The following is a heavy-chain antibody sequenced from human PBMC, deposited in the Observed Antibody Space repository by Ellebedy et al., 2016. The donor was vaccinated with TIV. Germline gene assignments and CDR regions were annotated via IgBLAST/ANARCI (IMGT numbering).Heavy chain of an antibody. J-gene: IGHJ4*02. CDR3: ARICFGGVGYPGSYYEDAFDY. Sequence: SGPTLVXPTQTLTLTCTFSGFSLSTSGMCVSWIRQPPGKALEWLARIDWDDDKYYSTSLKTRLTISKDTSKNQVVLTMTNMDPVDTATYYCARICFGGVGYPGSYYEDAFDYWGQGTLVTVSS. V-gene: IGHV2-70*11. D-gene: IGHD1-26*01. CDR2: IDWDDDK. CDR1: GFSLSTSGMC.